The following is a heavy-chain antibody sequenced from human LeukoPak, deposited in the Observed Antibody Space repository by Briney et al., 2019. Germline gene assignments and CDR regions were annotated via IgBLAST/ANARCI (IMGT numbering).Heavy chain of an antibody. D-gene: IGHD3-3*01. CDR2: ISVYNGNT. CDR3: ARDKNPEWLTVVGYYFDY. V-gene: IGHV1-18*01. J-gene: IGHJ4*02. Sequence: ASVKVSCKASGYAFTNYAISWVRQAPGQGLEWMGWISVYNGNTNYAQKFQGRVTMTRDTSTSTVYMELSGLRSEDTAVYYCARDKNPEWLTVVGYYFDYWGQGTLVTVSS. CDR1: GYAFTNYA.